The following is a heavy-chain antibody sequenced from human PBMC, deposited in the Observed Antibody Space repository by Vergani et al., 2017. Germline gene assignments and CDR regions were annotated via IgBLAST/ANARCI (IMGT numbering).Heavy chain of an antibody. CDR1: GFTFGDYA. CDR2: SRSKAYGGTT. D-gene: IGHD6-13*01. CDR3: TRARAAAGRVYYYYGMDV. J-gene: IGHJ6*02. V-gene: IGHV3-49*04. Sequence: EVQLVESGGGLVQPGRSLRLSCTASGFTFGDYAMSWVRQAPGKGLEWVGFSRSKAYGGTTEYAASVKGRFTISRDDSKSIAYLQMNSLKTEDTAVYYCTRARAAAGRVYYYYGMDVWGQGTTVTVSS.